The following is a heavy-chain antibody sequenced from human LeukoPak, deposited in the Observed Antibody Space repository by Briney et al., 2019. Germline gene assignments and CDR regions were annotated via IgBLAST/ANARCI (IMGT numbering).Heavy chain of an antibody. D-gene: IGHD1-26*01. V-gene: IGHV3-13*01. Sequence: GGSLRLSCAASGFTFSSHDMHWVRQATGKGLEWVSAIGTAGDTYYPGSVKGRFTISRGNAKNSLYLQMNSLRAGDTAVYYCARWGLSDAFDIWGQGTMVTVSS. J-gene: IGHJ3*02. CDR2: IGTAGDT. CDR3: ARWGLSDAFDI. CDR1: GFTFSSHD.